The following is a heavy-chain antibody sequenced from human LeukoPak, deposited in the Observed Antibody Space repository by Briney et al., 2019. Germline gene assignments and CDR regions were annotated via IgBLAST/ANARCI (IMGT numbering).Heavy chain of an antibody. CDR1: GFTFSSYS. CDR3: ARGGGSIAVAGWEPLSDY. V-gene: IGHV3-30*03. Sequence: PGGSLRLSCAASGFTFSSYSMNWVRQAPGKGLEWVAVLSYDGSKRYYADSVKGRFTVSRDNSKNTLYLQMNSLRAEDTAVYYCARGGGSIAVAGWEPLSDYWGQGTLVTVSS. CDR2: LSYDGSKR. D-gene: IGHD6-19*01. J-gene: IGHJ4*02.